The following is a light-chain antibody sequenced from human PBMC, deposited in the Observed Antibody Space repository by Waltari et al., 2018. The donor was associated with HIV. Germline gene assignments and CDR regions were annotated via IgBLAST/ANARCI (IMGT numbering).Light chain of an antibody. Sequence: EVVMTQSPATLSVSVGQRATLSCRGSQSIDALLAWYQQKPGQAPRLHIYGASTRAPDVPARFSASGSGTEFTLTISSLQSEDFAVYYCQQYGNWPITFGQGTRLEIE. CDR2: GAS. J-gene: IGKJ5*01. CDR1: QSIDAL. V-gene: IGKV3-15*01. CDR3: QQYGNWPIT.